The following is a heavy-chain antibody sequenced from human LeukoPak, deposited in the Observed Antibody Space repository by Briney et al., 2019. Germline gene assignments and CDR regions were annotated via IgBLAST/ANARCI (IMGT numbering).Heavy chain of an antibody. V-gene: IGHV5-51*01. CDR2: IYPGDSDT. Sequence: GESLKISFKGSGYSFTSYWIGWVRQMPGKGLEWMGIIYPGDSDTRYSPSFQGQVTISADKSISTAYLQWSSLKASDTAMYYRARHTGGDPEQVLGYFDYWGQGTLVTVSS. CDR1: GYSFTSYW. D-gene: IGHD2-21*02. CDR3: ARHTGGDPEQVLGYFDY. J-gene: IGHJ4*02.